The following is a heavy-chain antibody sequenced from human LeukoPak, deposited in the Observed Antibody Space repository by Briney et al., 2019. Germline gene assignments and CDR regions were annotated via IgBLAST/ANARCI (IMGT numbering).Heavy chain of an antibody. CDR3: ARGPGIAAAGTDY. V-gene: IGHV3-33*01. CDR2: IRYDGSKK. Sequence: RGSLRLSCAASGFTLTSHGMHWVRQAPGKGLGWVAVIRYDGSKKYYADSVKGRFTISRDNSKNTLYLQMNSLRAEDTAVYYCARGPGIAAAGTDYWGQGTLVTVSS. J-gene: IGHJ4*02. D-gene: IGHD6-13*01. CDR1: GFTLTSHG.